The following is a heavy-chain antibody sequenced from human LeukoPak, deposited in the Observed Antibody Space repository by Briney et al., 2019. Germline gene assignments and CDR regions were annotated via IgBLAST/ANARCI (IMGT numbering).Heavy chain of an antibody. CDR3: ARGVADTAMVPSYYYMDV. CDR2: IIPIFGTA. CDR1: GGTFSSYA. V-gene: IGHV1-69*06. Sequence: ASVKVSCKASGGTFSSYAISWVRQAPGQGLEWMGGIIPIFGTANYAQKFQGRVTITADKSTSTAYTELSSLRSEETAVYYCARGVADTAMVPSYYYMDVWGKGTTVTVSS. D-gene: IGHD5-18*01. J-gene: IGHJ6*03.